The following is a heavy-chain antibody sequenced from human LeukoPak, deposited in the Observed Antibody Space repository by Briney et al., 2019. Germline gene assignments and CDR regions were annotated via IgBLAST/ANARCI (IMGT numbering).Heavy chain of an antibody. Sequence: GGSLRLSCAASGFTFSSYAMSWVRQAPGKGLEWVSAISGSGGSTYYADSVKGRFTISRDNSKNTLYLQMNSLRAEDTAVYYRAKGGSGWYFGYFDYWGQGTLVTVSS. CDR2: ISGSGGST. D-gene: IGHD6-19*01. J-gene: IGHJ4*02. V-gene: IGHV3-23*01. CDR1: GFTFSSYA. CDR3: AKGGSGWYFGYFDY.